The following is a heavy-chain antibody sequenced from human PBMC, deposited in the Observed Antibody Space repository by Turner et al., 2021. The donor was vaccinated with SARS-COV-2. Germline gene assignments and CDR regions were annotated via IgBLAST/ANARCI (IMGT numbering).Heavy chain of an antibody. CDR2: FDPEDGET. D-gene: IGHD6-19*01. CDR1: GYTLTELS. CDR3: ATGVAVAGTPSKYYYYYGMDV. Sequence: QVQLVQSGAEVKKPGASVKVSCKVSGYTLTELSMHWVRQAPGKGLEWMGGFDPEDGETIYAQKFKGRVTMTEDTSTDTAYMELSSLRSEDTAVYYCATGVAVAGTPSKYYYYYGMDVWGQGTTVTVSS. J-gene: IGHJ6*02. V-gene: IGHV1-24*01.